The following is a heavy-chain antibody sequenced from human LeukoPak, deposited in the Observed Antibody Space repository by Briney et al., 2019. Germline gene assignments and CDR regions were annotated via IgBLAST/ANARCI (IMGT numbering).Heavy chain of an antibody. V-gene: IGHV3-23*01. D-gene: IGHD3-22*01. J-gene: IGHJ4*02. CDR3: AKDPGSSGYYSDYYLDY. CDR1: GFTFSSYA. Sequence: GGSLRLSCAASGFTFSSYAMSWVRQAPGKGLEWVSAISGSGGSTYYADSVKGRFTISRDNSKNTLYLQMNSLRAEDTAVYYCAKDPGSSGYYSDYYLDYWGQGTLVTVSS. CDR2: ISGSGGST.